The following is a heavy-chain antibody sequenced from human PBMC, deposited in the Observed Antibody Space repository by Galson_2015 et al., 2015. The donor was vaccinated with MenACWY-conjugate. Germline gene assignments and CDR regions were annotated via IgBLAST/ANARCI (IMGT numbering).Heavy chain of an antibody. CDR2: ISSGHIYS. Sequence: SLRLSCAASGFTFSDYYMSWIRQAPGKGLEWVAYISSGHIYSNHADSVKGRFTISRDNAKNSLFLQMDRLRAEDTAVYFCARTPRSYSGYTFEKWGQGTLVTVSS. V-gene: IGHV3-11*06. D-gene: IGHD5-12*01. CDR3: ARTPRSYSGYTFEK. CDR1: GFTFSDYY. J-gene: IGHJ4*02.